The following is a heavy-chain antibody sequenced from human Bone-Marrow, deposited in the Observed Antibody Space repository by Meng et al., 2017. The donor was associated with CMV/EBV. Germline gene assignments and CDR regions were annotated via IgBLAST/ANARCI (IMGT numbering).Heavy chain of an antibody. J-gene: IGHJ4*02. D-gene: IGHD3-16*01. V-gene: IGHV3-48*03. CDR2: ISDSSTTI. CDR1: GFTFSSFE. Sequence: GESLKISCAASGFTFSSFEMNWVRQVPGKRPEWASYISDSSTTILYADSVKGRFTVTRDDAESSLYLQMNSMRAGDTAIYYCARDGGDHYFDYWGRGTLVTVSS. CDR3: ARDGGDHYFDY.